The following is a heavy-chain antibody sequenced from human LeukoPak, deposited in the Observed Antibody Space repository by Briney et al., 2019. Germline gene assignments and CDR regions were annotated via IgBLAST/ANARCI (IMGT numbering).Heavy chain of an antibody. J-gene: IGHJ6*02. CDR2: IIPIFGTA. Sequence: ASVKVPCKASGGTFSSYAISWVRQAPGQGLEWMGGIIPIFGTANYAQKFQGRVTITADESTSTAYMELSSLRSKDTAVYYCARAWGEDWLGWGGLDYGMDVWGQGTTVTVSS. D-gene: IGHD3/OR15-3a*01. CDR1: GGTFSSYA. V-gene: IGHV1-69*13. CDR3: ARAWGEDWLGWGGLDYGMDV.